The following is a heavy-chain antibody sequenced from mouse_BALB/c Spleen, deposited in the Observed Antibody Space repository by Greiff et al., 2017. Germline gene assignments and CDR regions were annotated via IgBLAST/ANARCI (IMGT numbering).Heavy chain of an antibody. CDR1: GYTFTSYW. J-gene: IGHJ2*01. CDR2: INPSTGYT. Sequence: QVHVKQSGAELAKPGASVKMSCKASGYTFTSYWMHWVKQRPGQGLEWIGYINPSTGYTEYNQKFKDKATLTADKSSSTAYMQLSSLTSEDSAVYYCASHFDYWGQGTTLTVSS. V-gene: IGHV1-7*01. CDR3: ASHFDY.